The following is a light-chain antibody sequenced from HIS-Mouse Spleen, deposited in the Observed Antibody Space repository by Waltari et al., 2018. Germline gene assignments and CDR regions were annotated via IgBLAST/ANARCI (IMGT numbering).Light chain of an antibody. CDR1: ASPKKC. J-gene: IGLJ2*01. CDR3: YSTDSSGNHRV. CDR2: EDS. V-gene: IGLV3-10*01. Sequence: SYELTQPPSAPVSPGQTARITCPGDASPKKCAYWYQQKSGQAPVLVIYEDSKRPSGIPERFSGSSSGTMATLTISGAQVEDEADYYCYSTDSSGNHRVFGGGTKLTVL.